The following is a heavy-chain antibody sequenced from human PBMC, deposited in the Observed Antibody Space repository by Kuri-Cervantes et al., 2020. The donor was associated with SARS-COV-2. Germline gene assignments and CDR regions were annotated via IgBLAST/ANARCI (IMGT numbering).Heavy chain of an antibody. V-gene: IGHV4-4*07. J-gene: IGHJ4*02. CDR3: ARGRRVGGVRGVIIEKYFDY. Sequence: SETLSLTCTVSGGSISSYYWSWIRQPAGKGLEWVGRIYTSGSTNYNPSLKSRVTMSVDTSKNQFSLKLSSVTAADTAVYYCARGRRVGGVRGVIIEKYFDYWGQGTLVTVSS. CDR2: IYTSGST. CDR1: GGSISSYY. D-gene: IGHD3-10*01.